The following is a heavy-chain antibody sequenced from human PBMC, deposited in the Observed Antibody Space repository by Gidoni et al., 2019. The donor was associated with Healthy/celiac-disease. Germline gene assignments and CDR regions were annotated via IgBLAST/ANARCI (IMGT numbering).Heavy chain of an antibody. J-gene: IGHJ4*02. V-gene: IGHV3-15*01. CDR1: GFTFRNAW. D-gene: IGHD5-12*01. CDR3: TTDPGYGGFLGFDY. Sequence: EVQLVESGGGLVKPGASLRLSCAASGFTFRNAWMSWVRQAPWKGLEGVGRIKRKADGGTTDYAAPVKGRFTISRDDSKNKLYLQMNSLKTEDTAVYYWTTDPGYGGFLGFDYWGQGTLVTVSS. CDR2: IKRKADGGTT.